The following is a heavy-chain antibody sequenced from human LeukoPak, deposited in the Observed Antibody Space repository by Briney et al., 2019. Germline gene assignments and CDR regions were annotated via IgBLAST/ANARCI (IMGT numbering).Heavy chain of an antibody. CDR3: AKDSSSYDWGYMDV. CDR1: GFTFAGYT. Sequence: GGSLRLSCAASGFTFAGYTMSWVRQAPGKGLEWVSAINFNGGSTYYADSVKGRFTISRDNSKNTLYLQMNSLRADDTAVYYCAKDSSSYDWGYMDVWGKGTTVTISS. CDR2: INFNGGST. D-gene: IGHD3-22*01. J-gene: IGHJ6*03. V-gene: IGHV3-23*01.